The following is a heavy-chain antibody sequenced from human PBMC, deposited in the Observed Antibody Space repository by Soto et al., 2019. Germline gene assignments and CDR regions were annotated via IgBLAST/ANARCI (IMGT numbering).Heavy chain of an antibody. CDR1: GFTFDDYT. D-gene: IGHD1-26*01. J-gene: IGHJ4*02. V-gene: IGHV3-43*01. CDR2: ISWDGGST. CDR3: AKGTYLYYFDY. Sequence: GGSLRLSCAASGFTFDDYTMHWVRQAPGKGLEWVSLISWDGGSTYYADSVKGRFIISRDNSKNSLYLQMNSLRTEDTALYYCAKGTYLYYFDYWGQGTLVTVSS.